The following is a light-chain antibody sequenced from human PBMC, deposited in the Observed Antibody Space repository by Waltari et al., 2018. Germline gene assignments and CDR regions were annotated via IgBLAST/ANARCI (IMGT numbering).Light chain of an antibody. CDR3: QQYHTLYT. V-gene: IGKV1-5*03. Sequence: DIQMTQSPSTLSASVGDRVTITCRASQSISSWLAWYQQKPGKAPKLLIYKASSLASGVPSRFSGSGSETEFTLTISSLQPDDFATYYCQQYHTLYTFGQGTKLEI. J-gene: IGKJ2*01. CDR2: KAS. CDR1: QSISSW.